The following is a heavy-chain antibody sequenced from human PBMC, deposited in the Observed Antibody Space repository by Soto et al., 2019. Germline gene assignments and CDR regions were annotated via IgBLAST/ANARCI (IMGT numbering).Heavy chain of an antibody. Sequence: QVQLVQSGAEVKKPGSSVKVSCKASGDIFNNYAINWARQAPGQGLEWMGTINPIFPTTKYAQKFQGRFTITADKFTSTAYMELSRLRSEDTAVYYCARGAFSSDYRVDYWGQGTLVTVSS. CDR2: INPIFPTT. CDR3: ARGAFSSDYRVDY. V-gene: IGHV1-69*06. CDR1: GDIFNNYA. J-gene: IGHJ4*02. D-gene: IGHD3-22*01.